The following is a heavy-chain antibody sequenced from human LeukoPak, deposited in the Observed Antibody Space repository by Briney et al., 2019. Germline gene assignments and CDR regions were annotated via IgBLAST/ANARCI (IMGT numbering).Heavy chain of an antibody. Sequence: PSETLSLTCTVSGYSISSGYYWGWIRQPPGKGLEWIGNIYHSGSTYYNPSLESRVTISVGTSKNQFSLKLSSVTAADTAVYYCARDWALFYFDYWGQGTLVTVSS. D-gene: IGHD3-16*01. CDR2: IYHSGST. V-gene: IGHV4-38-2*02. CDR1: GYSISSGYY. J-gene: IGHJ4*02. CDR3: ARDWALFYFDY.